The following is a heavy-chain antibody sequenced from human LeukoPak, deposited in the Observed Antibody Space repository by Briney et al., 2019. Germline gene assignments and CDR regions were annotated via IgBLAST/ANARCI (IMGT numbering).Heavy chain of an antibody. CDR2: IYYSGST. D-gene: IGHD1-26*01. CDR3: ARDAGSPPPLDYYYSLYI. Sequence: SETLSLTCTVSGGFISSYYWSWIRQPPGKGLEWIGYIYYSGSTNYNPSLKSRVTISVDTSKNQFSLKLSSVTAADTAVYYCARDAGSPPPLDYYYSLYIWGQGTTVTVSS. V-gene: IGHV4-59*01. CDR1: GGFISSYY. J-gene: IGHJ6*02.